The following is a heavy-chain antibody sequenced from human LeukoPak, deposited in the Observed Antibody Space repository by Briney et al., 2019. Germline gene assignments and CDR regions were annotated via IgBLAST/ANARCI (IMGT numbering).Heavy chain of an antibody. Sequence: SETLSLTCTVSGGSISSYYWSWIRQPPGKGLEWIGYIYYSGSTNYNPSLKSRVTISVDTSKNQFSLKLSSVTAADTAVYYCARDHFPSSGLYWGQGTLVTASS. V-gene: IGHV4-59*12. CDR3: ARDHFPSSGLY. D-gene: IGHD3-22*01. J-gene: IGHJ4*02. CDR1: GGSISSYY. CDR2: IYYSGST.